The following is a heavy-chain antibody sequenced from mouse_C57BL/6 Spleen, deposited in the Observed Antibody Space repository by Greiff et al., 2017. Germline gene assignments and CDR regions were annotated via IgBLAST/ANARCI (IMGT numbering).Heavy chain of an antibody. CDR1: GYAFSSSW. V-gene: IGHV1-82*01. J-gene: IGHJ2*01. CDR2: IYPGDGDT. Sequence: QVQLQQSGPELVKPGASVKISCKASGYAFSSSWMNWVKQRPGKGLEWIGRIYPGDGDTNYNGKFKGKATLTADKSSSPAYMQLSSLTSEDSAVYFCAREEYYGSSSDYWGQGTTLTVSS. CDR3: AREEYYGSSSDY. D-gene: IGHD1-1*01.